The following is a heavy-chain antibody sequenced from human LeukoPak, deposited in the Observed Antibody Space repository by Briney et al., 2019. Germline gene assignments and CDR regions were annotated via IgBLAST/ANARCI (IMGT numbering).Heavy chain of an antibody. CDR2: IYYSGST. Sequence: SETLSLTCTVSGGSISSYYWSWIRQPPGKGLEWIGYIYYSGSTNYSPSLKSRVTISVDTSKNQFSLKLSSVTAADTAVYYCARHPGMRFSGSYVDYWAREPWSPSPQ. J-gene: IGHJ4*02. CDR1: GGSISSYY. D-gene: IGHD1-26*01. V-gene: IGHV4-59*08. CDR3: ARHPGMRFSGSYVDY.